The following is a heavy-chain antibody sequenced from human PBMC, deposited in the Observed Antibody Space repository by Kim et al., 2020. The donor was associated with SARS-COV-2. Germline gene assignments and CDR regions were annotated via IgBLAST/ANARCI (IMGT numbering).Heavy chain of an antibody. CDR1: GYTFTGYY. D-gene: IGHD5-12*01. J-gene: IGHJ4*02. Sequence: ASVKVSCKASGYTFTGYYMHWVRQAPGQGLEWMGWINPNSGGTNYAQKFQGRVTMTRDTSISTAYMELSRLRSDDTAVYYCAGYSGYDPVYYFAYWGQGTLVTVSS. CDR2: INPNSGGT. CDR3: AGYSGYDPVYYFAY. V-gene: IGHV1-2*02.